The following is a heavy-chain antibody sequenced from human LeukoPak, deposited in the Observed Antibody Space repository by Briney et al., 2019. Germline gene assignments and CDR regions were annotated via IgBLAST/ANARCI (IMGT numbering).Heavy chain of an antibody. J-gene: IGHJ4*02. CDR3: ARGHCSSTSCPFDY. D-gene: IGHD2-2*01. CDR2: IIPIFGTA. Sequence: ASVKVSCKASGGTFSSYAISWVRPAPGQGLEWMGGIIPIFGTANYAQKFQGRVTITADESTSTAYMELSSLRSEDTAVYYCARGHCSSTSCPFDYWGQGTLVTVSS. CDR1: GGTFSSYA. V-gene: IGHV1-69*13.